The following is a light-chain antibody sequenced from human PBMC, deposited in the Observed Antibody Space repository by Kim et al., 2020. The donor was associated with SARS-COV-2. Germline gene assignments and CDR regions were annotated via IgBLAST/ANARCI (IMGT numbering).Light chain of an antibody. CDR3: QHSYNTPRT. CDR2: AAS. CDR1: QSISSF. J-gene: IGKJ1*01. Sequence: DIQMTQSPSSLSASVGDRVTITCRASQSISSFLNWYQQKPGKAPKLLIYAASSLQSGVPSRFSGSGSGTDFTLTISSLQPDDFATYYCQHSYNTPRTFGQGTKVDIK. V-gene: IGKV1-39*01.